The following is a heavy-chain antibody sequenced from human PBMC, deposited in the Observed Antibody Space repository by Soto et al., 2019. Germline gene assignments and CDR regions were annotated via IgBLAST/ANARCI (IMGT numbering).Heavy chain of an antibody. V-gene: IGHV1-18*01. J-gene: IGHJ6*02. Sequence: GASVKVSCKASGYTFTSYGISWVRQAPGQGLEWMGWISAYNGNTNYAQKLQGRVTMTTDTSTSTAYMELRSLRSDDTAVYYCAAVFSSSEYYYYYYGMDVWGQGTTVTVSS. CDR2: ISAYNGNT. CDR3: AAVFSSSEYYYYYYGMDV. D-gene: IGHD6-13*01. CDR1: GYTFTSYG.